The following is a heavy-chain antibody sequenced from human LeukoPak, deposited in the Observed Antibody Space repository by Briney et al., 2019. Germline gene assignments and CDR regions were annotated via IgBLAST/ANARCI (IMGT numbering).Heavy chain of an antibody. CDR3: AREGYSSSWYRNYYHYYGMDV. CDR1: GYTFTSYA. J-gene: IGHJ6*02. V-gene: IGHV7-4-1*02. Sequence: ASVTVSCTASGYTFTSYAMNWVRQAPGQGLEWMGWINTNTGNPTYAQGFTGRFVFSLDTPVSTAYLQISSLKAEDTAVYYCAREGYSSSWYRNYYHYYGMDVWGQGTTVTVSS. CDR2: INTNTGNP. D-gene: IGHD6-13*01.